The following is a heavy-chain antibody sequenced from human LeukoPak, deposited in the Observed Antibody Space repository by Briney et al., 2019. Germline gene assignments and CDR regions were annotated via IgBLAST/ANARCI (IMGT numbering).Heavy chain of an antibody. V-gene: IGHV3-21*01. CDR3: ARDRLEGGETFDS. CDR2: ITGSSSYI. D-gene: IGHD3-16*01. Sequence: GGALRLSCAASGFSFRSYSMDWVRQAPGKGLEWVSSITGSSSYISYADSVKGRFTISRDNAENSLLLQMNSLRPEDTDVYFCARDRLEGGETFDSWGQGTLVTVSS. J-gene: IGHJ4*02. CDR1: GFSFRSYS.